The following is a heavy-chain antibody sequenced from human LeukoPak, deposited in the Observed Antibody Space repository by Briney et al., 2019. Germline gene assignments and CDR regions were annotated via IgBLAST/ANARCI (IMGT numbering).Heavy chain of an antibody. V-gene: IGHV3-21*01. CDR2: ISSSSSYI. CDR1: GFTFSSYS. D-gene: IGHD3-16*01. J-gene: IGHJ3*02. CDR3: ARVGITALSDAFDI. Sequence: GGSLRLSCAASGFTFSSYSMNWVRQAPGKGLEWVSSISSSSSYIYYADSVKGRFTISRDNAKNSLYLQMNSLRAEDTAGYYCARVGITALSDAFDIWGQGTMVTVSS.